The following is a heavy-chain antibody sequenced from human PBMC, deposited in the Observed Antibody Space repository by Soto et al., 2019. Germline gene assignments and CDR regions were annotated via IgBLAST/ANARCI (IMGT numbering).Heavy chain of an antibody. CDR1: GYTFTSYD. Sequence: ASVKVSCKASGYTFTSYDMHWVRQATGQGLEWMGWMHPNNGNKGYAQKFKGRLTMTTDTSINTAYMELSSLTSEDTAVYYCARGYPAGRRPWSDFDFWGQGTLVTVSS. V-gene: IGHV1-8*01. J-gene: IGHJ4*02. D-gene: IGHD3-10*01. CDR2: MHPNNGNK. CDR3: ARGYPAGRRPWSDFDF.